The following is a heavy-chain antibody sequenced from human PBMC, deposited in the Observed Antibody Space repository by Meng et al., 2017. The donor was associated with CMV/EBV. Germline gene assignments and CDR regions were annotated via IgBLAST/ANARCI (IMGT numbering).Heavy chain of an antibody. V-gene: IGHV1-8*01. CDR1: GYTFTSYD. D-gene: IGHD6-6*01. CDR3: ASSSSAGYYYYYGMDV. CDR2: MNPNSGNT. Sequence: ASVKVSCKASGYTFTSYDINWVRQATGQGLEWMGWMNPNSGNTGYAQKFQGRVTMTRNTSISTDYMELSSLRSEDTAVYYCASSSSAGYYYYYGMDVWGQGTTVTVSS. J-gene: IGHJ6*02.